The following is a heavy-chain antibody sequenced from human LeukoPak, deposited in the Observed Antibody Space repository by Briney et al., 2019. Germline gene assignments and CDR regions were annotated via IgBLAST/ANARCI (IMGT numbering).Heavy chain of an antibody. CDR2: IYPGDSDT. V-gene: IGHV5-51*01. CDR1: GYSFTSYW. J-gene: IGHJ4*02. D-gene: IGHD3-9*01. Sequence: GESLKISCKGSGYSFTSYWIGWVRQMPGKGLEWMGIIYPGDSDTRYSPSFQGQVTISANKSISTAYLQWSSLKASDTAMYYCAIPPDILTGYFFPNDYWGQGTLVTVSS. CDR3: AIPPDILTGYFFPNDY.